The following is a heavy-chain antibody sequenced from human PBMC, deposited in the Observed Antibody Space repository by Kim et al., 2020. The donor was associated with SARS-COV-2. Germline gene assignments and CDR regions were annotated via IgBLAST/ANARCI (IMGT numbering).Heavy chain of an antibody. D-gene: IGHD3-10*01. Sequence: GGSLRLSCAASGFTFSTYWMSWVRQAPGKGLEWVAEIKKDGSENYYVASVKGLFTISSDNVENSLYLQMNSRRVEATAVYYCGREFGGGHYSDYWGEGT. CDR3: GREFGGGHYSDY. J-gene: IGHJ4*02. CDR2: IKKDGSEN. CDR1: GFTFSTYW. V-gene: IGHV3-7*01.